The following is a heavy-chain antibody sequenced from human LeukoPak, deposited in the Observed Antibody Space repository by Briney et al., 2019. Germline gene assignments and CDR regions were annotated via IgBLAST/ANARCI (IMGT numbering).Heavy chain of an antibody. V-gene: IGHV3-23*01. J-gene: IGHJ4*02. CDR1: GYTFSSYA. CDR2: ISGSGGST. CDR3: AKVSWYNWNDGYFDH. Sequence: PGGSLRLSCVASGYTFSSYAMSWVRQAPGKGLGWVSAISGSGGSTYYADSVKGRFTISRDNSKNTLYLQMNSLRAEDTAVYYCAKVSWYNWNDGYFDHWGQGTLVTVSS. D-gene: IGHD1-1*01.